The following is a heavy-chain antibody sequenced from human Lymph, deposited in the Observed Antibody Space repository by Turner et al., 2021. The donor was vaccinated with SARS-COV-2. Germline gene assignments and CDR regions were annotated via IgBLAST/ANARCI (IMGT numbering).Heavy chain of an antibody. CDR2: ISYDRSNK. V-gene: IGHV3-30*04. D-gene: IGHD3-10*01. J-gene: IGHJ6*02. Sequence: QVQLVESGGGVVSPGRPLRSSRAASGFTFSTYAIYWVRQGPGKGLEWVAVISYDRSNKYYADSVKGRFTISRDNSKNTLYLQMNSLGAEDTAVYYCARYASGGYFYYGMDVWGQGTTVTVSS. CDR3: ARYASGGYFYYGMDV. CDR1: GFTFSTYA.